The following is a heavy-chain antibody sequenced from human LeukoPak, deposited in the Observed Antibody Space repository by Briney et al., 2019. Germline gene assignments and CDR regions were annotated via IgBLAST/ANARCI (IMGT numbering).Heavy chain of an antibody. CDR2: ISSNHNII. V-gene: IGHV3-11*04. CDR1: GGSISSSSYY. J-gene: IGHJ4*02. Sequence: PSETLSLTCTVSGGSISSSSYYWGWIRQPPGKGLEWISYISSNHNIIYYADSVKGRFTISRDNAKNSLYLQMNSLRAEDTAVYYCGKDDAVAGTRGLVDYWGQGTLVTVSS. D-gene: IGHD6-19*01. CDR3: GKDDAVAGTRGLVDY.